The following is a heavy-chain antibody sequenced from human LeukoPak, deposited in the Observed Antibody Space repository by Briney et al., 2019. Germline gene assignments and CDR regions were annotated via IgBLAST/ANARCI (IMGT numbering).Heavy chain of an antibody. CDR3: ASLKNSYDSSGYLVTDAFDI. CDR1: GYTFTSYR. J-gene: IGHJ3*02. CDR2: ISAYNGNT. D-gene: IGHD3-22*01. V-gene: IGHV1-18*01. Sequence: ASVKVSCKASGYTFTSYRISWVRQAPGQGLEWMGWISAYNGNTNYVQNFQGRVTMTTDTSTSTAYMELRSLRSDDTAVYYCASLKNSYDSSGYLVTDAFDIWGQGTMVTVSS.